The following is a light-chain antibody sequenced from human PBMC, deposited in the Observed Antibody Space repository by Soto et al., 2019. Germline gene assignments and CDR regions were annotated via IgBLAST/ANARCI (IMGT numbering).Light chain of an antibody. Sequence: EIVLTQSPGTLSLSLGERATLSCRASQSVSSNYLAWYQQKPGQAPRLLIYATSSRATGIPDRFSGGGSGTDFTLTISRLEPEDFAVYYCQQYGNSPRYSFGQGTKLEIK. CDR2: ATS. CDR1: QSVSSNY. J-gene: IGKJ2*03. V-gene: IGKV3-20*01. CDR3: QQYGNSPRYS.